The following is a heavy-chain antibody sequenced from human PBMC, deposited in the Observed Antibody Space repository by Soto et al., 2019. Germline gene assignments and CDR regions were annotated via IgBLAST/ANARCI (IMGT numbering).Heavy chain of an antibody. V-gene: IGHV1-8*01. CDR1: GYTFTSYD. J-gene: IGHJ6*03. D-gene: IGHD3-3*01. CDR3: ARGPSSYYDFWSGYFDSYYYYYYMDV. CDR2: MNPNSGNT. Sequence: ASVKVSCKASGYTFTSYDINWVRQATGQGLEWMGWMNPNSGNTGYAQKFQGRVTMTRNTSISTAYMELSSLRSEDTAVYYCARGPSSYYDFWSGYFDSYYYYYYMDVWGKGTTVTVSS.